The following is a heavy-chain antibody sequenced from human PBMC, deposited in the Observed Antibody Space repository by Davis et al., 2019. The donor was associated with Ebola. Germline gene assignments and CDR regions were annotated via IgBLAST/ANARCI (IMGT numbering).Heavy chain of an antibody. Sequence: PGGSLRLSCAASGFTFSSYNMNWVRQAPGKGLEWISYISSSGSTIYYANSVKGRFTISRDNSKNTLYLQMNSLRAEDTAVYYCAKEWQVYSHYYYGIDVWGQGTTVTVSS. CDR2: ISSSGSTI. CDR3: AKEWQVYSHYYYGIDV. D-gene: IGHD2-15*01. CDR1: GFTFSSYN. J-gene: IGHJ6*02. V-gene: IGHV3-48*01.